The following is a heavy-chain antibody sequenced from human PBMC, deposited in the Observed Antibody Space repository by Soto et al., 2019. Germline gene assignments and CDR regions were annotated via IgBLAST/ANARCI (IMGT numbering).Heavy chain of an antibody. D-gene: IGHD1-26*01. V-gene: IGHV4-59*01. Sequence: PSETLSLTCTVSGGSISSYYWSWIRQPPGKGLEWIGYIYYSGSTNYNPSLKSRVTISVDTSKNQFSLKLSSVTTADTAVYYCARGLLIVGATTALDYWGQGTLVTVSS. J-gene: IGHJ4*02. CDR3: ARGLLIVGATTALDY. CDR2: IYYSGST. CDR1: GGSISSYY.